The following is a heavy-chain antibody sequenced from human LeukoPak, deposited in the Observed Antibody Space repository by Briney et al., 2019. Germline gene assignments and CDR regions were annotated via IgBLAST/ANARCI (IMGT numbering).Heavy chain of an antibody. CDR3: ARSITMIVVVITTTDAFDI. V-gene: IGHV1-2*02. D-gene: IGHD3-22*01. CDR1: GYTFTGYY. Sequence: GASVKVSCKASGYTFTGYYMHWVRQAPGQGLEWMGWINPNSGGTNYAQKFQGRATMTGDTSISTAYMELSRLRSDDTAVYYCARSITMIVVVITTTDAFDIWGQGTMVTVSS. CDR2: INPNSGGT. J-gene: IGHJ3*02.